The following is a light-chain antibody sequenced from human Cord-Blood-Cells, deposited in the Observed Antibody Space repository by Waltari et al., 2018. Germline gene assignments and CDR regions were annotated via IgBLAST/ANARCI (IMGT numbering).Light chain of an antibody. CDR1: QSISSW. CDR3: QQYNSYSPWT. Sequence: DIQMTQSPSTLSASVGDRVTITCRASQSISSWLASYQQKTGKAPKLLIYKASSLESGVPSRFSGSGSGTEFTLTISSLQPDDFATYYCQQYNSYSPWTFGQGTKVEIK. J-gene: IGKJ1*01. V-gene: IGKV1-5*03. CDR2: KAS.